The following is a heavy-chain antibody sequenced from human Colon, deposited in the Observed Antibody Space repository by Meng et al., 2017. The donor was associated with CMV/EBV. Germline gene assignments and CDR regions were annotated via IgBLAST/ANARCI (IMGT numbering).Heavy chain of an antibody. D-gene: IGHD2-2*01. CDR2: IIPMFGTA. Sequence: SVKVSCKASGGTLSSHGFSWVRQAPGQGLEGVGGIIPMFGTANYAQTCRGRVTITTDDSTSTAYMELRTLRSEDTAVYYCARAKYCSSNSCSGFDIWGQGTMVTVSS. CDR3: ARAKYCSSNSCSGFDI. V-gene: IGHV1-69*05. CDR1: GGTLSSHG. J-gene: IGHJ3*02.